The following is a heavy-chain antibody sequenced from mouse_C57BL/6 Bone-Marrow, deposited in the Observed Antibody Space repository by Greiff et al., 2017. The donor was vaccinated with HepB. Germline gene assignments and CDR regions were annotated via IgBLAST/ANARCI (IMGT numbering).Heavy chain of an antibody. V-gene: IGHV14-4*01. CDR2: IDPENGDT. J-gene: IGHJ4*01. CDR3: TTWGGYAMDY. Sequence: EVKLMESGAELVRPGASVKLSCTASGFNIKDDYMHGVKQRPEQGLEWIGWIDPENGDTEYASKFQGKATITADTSSNTAYLPLSSLTSKETAVYYCTTWGGYAMDYWGQGTSVTVSS. CDR1: GFNIKDDY.